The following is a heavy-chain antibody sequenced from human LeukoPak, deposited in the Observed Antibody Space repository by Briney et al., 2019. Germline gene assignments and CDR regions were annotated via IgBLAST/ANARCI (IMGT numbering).Heavy chain of an antibody. D-gene: IGHD6-13*01. CDR1: GGSISSYY. CDR3: ARAKYSSSWYSGYYFDY. Sequence: TSETLSLTCTVSGGSISSYYWSWIRQPPGKGLEWIGYIYYSGSTNYNPSLKSRVTISVDTSKNQFSLKLSSVTAADTAVYYCARAKYSSSWYSGYYFDYWGQGTLVTVSS. V-gene: IGHV4-59*01. CDR2: IYYSGST. J-gene: IGHJ4*02.